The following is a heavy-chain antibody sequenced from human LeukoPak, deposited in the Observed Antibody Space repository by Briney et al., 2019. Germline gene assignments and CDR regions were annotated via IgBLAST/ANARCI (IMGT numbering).Heavy chain of an antibody. CDR2: INHSGST. Sequence: SETLSLTCAVYGGSFSGYYWSWIRQPPGKGLEWIGEINHSGSTNYNPSLKSRVTISVDTSKNQFSLKLSSVTAADTAVYYCARPRDGYNLGFDYWGQGTLVTVSS. D-gene: IGHD5-24*01. CDR3: ARPRDGYNLGFDY. V-gene: IGHV4-34*01. CDR1: GGSFSGYY. J-gene: IGHJ4*02.